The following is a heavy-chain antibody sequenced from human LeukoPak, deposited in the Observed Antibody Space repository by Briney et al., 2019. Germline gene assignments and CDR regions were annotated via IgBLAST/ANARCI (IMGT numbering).Heavy chain of an antibody. D-gene: IGHD7-27*01. CDR1: GFTFSSYV. Sequence: PGGSLRLSCAASGFTFSSYVMHWVRQAPGKGLEWVAVIWNDGSNKYHGDSVKGRFTISRDNSKNTLYLQMNSLRVEDTAVYYCASATGDNDAFDIWGQGTMVTVSS. V-gene: IGHV3-33*01. CDR2: IWNDGSNK. CDR3: ASATGDNDAFDI. J-gene: IGHJ3*02.